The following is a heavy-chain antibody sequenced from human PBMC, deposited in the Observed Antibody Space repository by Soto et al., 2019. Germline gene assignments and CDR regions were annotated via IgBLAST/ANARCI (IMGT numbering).Heavy chain of an antibody. CDR3: ATAVVVGAWLES. D-gene: IGHD2-15*01. CDR1: GFTFSSHA. Sequence: GGSLRLSCAASGFTFSSHAMTWVRQAPGKGLEWVSAIRGSADRTYYADSVKGRFTISRDNFKDTSYFQMKSLRPEDTAVYYCATAVVVGAWLESWGGGTLVTVSS. CDR2: IRGSADRT. J-gene: IGHJ5*01. V-gene: IGHV3-23*01.